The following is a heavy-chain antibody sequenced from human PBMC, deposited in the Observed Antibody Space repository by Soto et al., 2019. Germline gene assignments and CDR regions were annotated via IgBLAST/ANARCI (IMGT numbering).Heavy chain of an antibody. V-gene: IGHV3-48*02. CDR2: ISSSSSSTI. J-gene: IGHJ6*02. Sequence: PRGSLRLFCAASGFTFSSYSMNWVRQAPGKGLEWVSYISSSSSSTIYYADSVKGRFTISRDTAKNSLYLQMNSLRDEDTAVYYCASLIRGYSGYGPPYYYGMDVWGQGTTVTVSS. CDR3: ASLIRGYSGYGPPYYYGMDV. CDR1: GFTFSSYS. D-gene: IGHD5-12*01.